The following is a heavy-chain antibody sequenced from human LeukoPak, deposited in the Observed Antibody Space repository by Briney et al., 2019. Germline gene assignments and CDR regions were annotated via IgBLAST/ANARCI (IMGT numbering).Heavy chain of an antibody. CDR2: MNPKSGNT. D-gene: IGHD2-15*01. CDR3: ARDQDIVVVVAALRQREMGGFDP. Sequence: ASVKVSCKASGYTFTNYDINWVRQATGQGPEWMGWMNPKSGNTGYAQKFQGRVTVTRNTSISTAYMELSSLRSDDTAVYYCARDQDIVVVVAALRQREMGGFDPWGQGTLVTVSS. V-gene: IGHV1-8*01. J-gene: IGHJ5*02. CDR1: GYTFTNYD.